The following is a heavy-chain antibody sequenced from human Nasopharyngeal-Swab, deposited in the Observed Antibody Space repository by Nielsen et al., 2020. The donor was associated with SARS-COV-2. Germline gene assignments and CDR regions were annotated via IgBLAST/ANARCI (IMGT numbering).Heavy chain of an antibody. D-gene: IGHD4-11*01. CDR3: ARGAPNTVSALDY. V-gene: IGHV1-46*01. J-gene: IGHJ4*02. Sequence: WVRQAPGQGLEWMGIINPSGGSTSYAQKFQGRVTMTRDTSTSTVYMDLSSLRSEDTAVYYCARGAPNTVSALDYWGQGTPVTVFS. CDR2: INPSGGST.